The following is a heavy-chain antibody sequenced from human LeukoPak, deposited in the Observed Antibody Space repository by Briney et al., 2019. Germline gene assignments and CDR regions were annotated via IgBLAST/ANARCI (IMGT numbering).Heavy chain of an antibody. CDR2: IYPDDSDT. D-gene: IGHD5-18*01. Sequence: GESLKISCKGSGYSFTSYWIGWVRQMPGKGLEWMGIIYPDDSDTRYSPSFQGQVTISADKSISTAYLQWSSLKASDTAMYYCARLIVDTAMVIPPDYWGQGTLVTVSS. CDR1: GYSFTSYW. J-gene: IGHJ4*02. CDR3: ARLIVDTAMVIPPDY. V-gene: IGHV5-51*01.